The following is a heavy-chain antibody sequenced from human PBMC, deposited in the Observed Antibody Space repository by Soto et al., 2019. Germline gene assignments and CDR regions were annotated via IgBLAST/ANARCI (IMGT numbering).Heavy chain of an antibody. CDR2: IYYSGST. D-gene: IGHD3-10*01. Sequence: SETLSLACTVSGGSISSSSYYWGWIRQPPGKGLEWIGSIYYSGSTYYNPSLKSRVTISVDTSKNQFSLKLSSVTAADTAVYYCARHRNYYGSGSFPVYFDYWGQGTLVTVSS. CDR3: ARHRNYYGSGSFPVYFDY. J-gene: IGHJ4*02. V-gene: IGHV4-39*01. CDR1: GGSISSSSYY.